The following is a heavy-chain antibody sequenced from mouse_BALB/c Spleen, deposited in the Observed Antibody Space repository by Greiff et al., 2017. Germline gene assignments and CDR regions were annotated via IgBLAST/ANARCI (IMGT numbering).Heavy chain of an antibody. V-gene: IGHV1-80*01. CDR1: GYAFSSYW. CDR2: IYPGDGDT. Sequence: SGAELVRPGSSVKISCKASGYAFSSYWMNWVKQRPGQGLEWIGQIYPGDGDTNYNGKFKGKATLTADKSSSTAYMQLSSLTSEDSAVYFCARGALGYFDVWGAGTTVTVSS. CDR3: ARGALGYFDV. J-gene: IGHJ1*01.